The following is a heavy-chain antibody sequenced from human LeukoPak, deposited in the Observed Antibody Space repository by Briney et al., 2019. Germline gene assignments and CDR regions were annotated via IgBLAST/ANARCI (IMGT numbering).Heavy chain of an antibody. J-gene: IGHJ4*02. Sequence: GGSLRLSCAASGFTFSTYAMSWVRQAPGKGLAWVSRINSDGSSTSYADSVKGRFTISRDNAKNTLYLQTNSLRDEDTAVYYCARENIVAYYFDYWGQGALVTVSS. CDR3: ARENIVAYYFDY. CDR2: INSDGSST. D-gene: IGHD5-12*01. CDR1: GFTFSTYA. V-gene: IGHV3-74*01.